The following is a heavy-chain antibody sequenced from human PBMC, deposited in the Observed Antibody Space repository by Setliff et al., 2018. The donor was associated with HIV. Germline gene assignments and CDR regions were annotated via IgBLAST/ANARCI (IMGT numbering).Heavy chain of an antibody. V-gene: IGHV4-39*01. CDR3: ARHPPNRDWLDP. CDR2: IYYSGST. Sequence: SETLSLTCTVSGGSISTSTYYWGWIRQPPGKGLEWIGSIYYSGSTYYNSSLQSRVTISVDTSKNQFSLKVNSVTAADTAVYYCARHPPNRDWLDPWGQGTLVTVSS. J-gene: IGHJ5*02. CDR1: GGSISTSTYY.